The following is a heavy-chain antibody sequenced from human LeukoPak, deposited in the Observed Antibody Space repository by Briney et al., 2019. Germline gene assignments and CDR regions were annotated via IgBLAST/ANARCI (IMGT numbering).Heavy chain of an antibody. CDR2: IWYDGSKK. CDR3: ARDGCGGDCYLADY. D-gene: IGHD2-21*02. Sequence: GGSLRLSCAASGFTFSSYSMNWVRQAPGKGLEWVAVIWYDGSKKHHADSVKGRFTISRDNSKNTLYLQMNSLRAEDTVVYYCARDGCGGDCYLADYWGQGTLVTVSS. V-gene: IGHV3-33*08. CDR1: GFTFSSYS. J-gene: IGHJ4*02.